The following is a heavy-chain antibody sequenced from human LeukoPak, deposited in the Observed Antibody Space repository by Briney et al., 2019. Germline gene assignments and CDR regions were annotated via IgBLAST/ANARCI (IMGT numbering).Heavy chain of an antibody. D-gene: IGHD6-19*01. V-gene: IGHV4-34*01. CDR3: ARGRRTSGGWYNTPEFDY. CDR1: GGSFCGYY. J-gene: IGHJ4*02. Sequence: PSGTLSLTRAVHGGSFCGYYWSSGRQPPGKRLEWMGEINHSGSSNYNPSLKSGVTRSVDTSNNQFSLKLRSVTAADTAVYYCARGRRTSGGWYNTPEFDYWGQGTLVTVSS. CDR2: INHSGSS.